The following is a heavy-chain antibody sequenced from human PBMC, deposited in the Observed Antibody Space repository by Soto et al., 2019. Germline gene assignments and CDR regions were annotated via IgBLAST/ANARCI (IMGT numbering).Heavy chain of an antibody. J-gene: IGHJ6*02. Sequence: GGSLRLSCEASELTVSRNYMSWVRQAPGKGLEWVSVIDRGGSRYYADSVQGRFTISRDNAKNTLYLHMNSLRAEDTAVYYCAREIAVADPSGFYYYGMDVWGQGTAVTVSS. CDR2: IDRGGSR. D-gene: IGHD6-19*01. CDR1: ELTVSRNY. V-gene: IGHV3-53*01. CDR3: AREIAVADPSGFYYYGMDV.